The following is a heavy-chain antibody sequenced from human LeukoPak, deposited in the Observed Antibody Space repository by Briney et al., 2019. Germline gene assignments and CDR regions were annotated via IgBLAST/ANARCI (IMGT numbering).Heavy chain of an antibody. D-gene: IGHD1-1*01. Sequence: PGGSLRLSCAASGFTFSIHAMSWVRQAPGKGLEWVSSLSHSGDGTYYADSVKGRFTISRDNSRNTLYLQMNSLRAEDTAVYYCASNWNLDSWGQGTLVPVSS. V-gene: IGHV3-23*01. CDR1: GFTFSIHA. CDR3: ASNWNLDS. CDR2: LSHSGDGT. J-gene: IGHJ4*02.